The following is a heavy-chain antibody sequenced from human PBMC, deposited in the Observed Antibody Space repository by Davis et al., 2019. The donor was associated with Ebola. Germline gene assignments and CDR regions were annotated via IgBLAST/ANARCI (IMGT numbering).Heavy chain of an antibody. V-gene: IGHV4-30-2*05. Sequence: SETLSLTCAVSGGSISSGGYSWSWIRQPPGKGLEWIGYIYHSGSTYYNPSLKSRVTISVDTSKNQFSLKLSSVTAADTAVYYCARVTYCSGGSCYDFDYWGQGTLVTVSS. CDR2: IYHSGST. CDR3: ARVTYCSGGSCYDFDY. D-gene: IGHD2-15*01. CDR1: GGSISSGGYS. J-gene: IGHJ4*02.